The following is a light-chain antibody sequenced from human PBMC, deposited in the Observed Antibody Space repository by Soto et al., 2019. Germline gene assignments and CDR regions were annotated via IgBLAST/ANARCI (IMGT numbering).Light chain of an antibody. Sequence: DVQMTQSPSSLSASLGDRVTITCRASQGINSYLAWYQQKPGNAPKSLIYAASSLHTGVPSRFSGSESGTDFTLTISNLQPEDSATYYCQQYNIYPLTFGGGTKVEIK. CDR2: AAS. CDR1: QGINSY. CDR3: QQYNIYPLT. J-gene: IGKJ4*01. V-gene: IGKV1D-16*01.